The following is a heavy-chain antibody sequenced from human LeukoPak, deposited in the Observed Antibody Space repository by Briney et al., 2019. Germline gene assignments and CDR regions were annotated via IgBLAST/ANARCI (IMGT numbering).Heavy chain of an antibody. CDR3: AREGDY. J-gene: IGHJ4*02. CDR2: INHSGST. Sequence: SETLSLTCAVYGGSFSGYYWSWIRQPPGKGLEWIGEINHSGSTNYNPSLKSRVTISVDTSKNQFSLKLSSVTAADTAVHYCAREGDYWGQGTLVTVSS. CDR1: GGSFSGYY. V-gene: IGHV4-34*01.